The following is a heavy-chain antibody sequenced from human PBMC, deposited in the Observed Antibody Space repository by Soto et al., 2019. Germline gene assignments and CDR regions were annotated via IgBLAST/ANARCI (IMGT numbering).Heavy chain of an antibody. J-gene: IGHJ6*02. CDR3: ARDPSNADYYYAMDV. Sequence: QVQLVESGGGVVQPGRSLRLSCAASGFTFSVYGMHWVRQAPGKGLEWVAVIWYDGSKKYYADSVKGRFSISRDNSKNTLDLQMNSLRAEDTAIYYCARDPSNADYYYAMDVWGQGNTVTVSS. D-gene: IGHD1-1*01. CDR1: GFTFSVYG. V-gene: IGHV3-33*01. CDR2: IWYDGSKK.